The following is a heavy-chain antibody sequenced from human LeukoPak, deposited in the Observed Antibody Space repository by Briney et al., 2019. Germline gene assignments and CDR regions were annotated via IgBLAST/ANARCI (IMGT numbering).Heavy chain of an antibody. D-gene: IGHD3-3*01. CDR3: ARTQGADITIFGVVPPPPDY. CDR2: ISSSSSTI. V-gene: IGHV3-48*01. J-gene: IGHJ4*02. Sequence: GGSLRLSCAASGFTFSSYSMNWVRQAPGKGLEWVSYISSSSSTIYYADSVKGRFTISRDNAKNSLYLQMNSLRAEDTAVYYCARTQGADITIFGVVPPPPDYWGQGTLVTFSS. CDR1: GFTFSSYS.